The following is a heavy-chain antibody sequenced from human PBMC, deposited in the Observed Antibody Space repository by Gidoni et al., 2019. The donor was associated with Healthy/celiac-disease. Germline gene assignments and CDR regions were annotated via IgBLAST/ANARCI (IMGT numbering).Heavy chain of an antibody. CDR2: IIPIFGTA. Sequence: QVQLVQSGAVVQKPGSPVQVSCKASGGTVSSYAISWVRQAPGQGLAWMGGIIPIFGTANYAQKFQGRVTITADESTSTAYMELSSLRSEDTAVYYCARDRGIAAQLDYWGQGTLVTVSS. J-gene: IGHJ4*02. V-gene: IGHV1-69*01. CDR1: GGTVSSYA. CDR3: ARDRGIAAQLDY. D-gene: IGHD6-13*01.